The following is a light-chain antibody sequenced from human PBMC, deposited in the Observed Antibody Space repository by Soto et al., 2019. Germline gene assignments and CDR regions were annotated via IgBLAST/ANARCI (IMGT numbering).Light chain of an antibody. CDR2: SAS. V-gene: IGKV3-20*01. CDR3: QYYGSSSWT. Sequence: EIVLTQSPGTLSLSPGERAALSCRASQSVASSYFAWYQQKPGQAPRLLIYSASSRATDIPDRFSGSGSGTDFTLTISRLEPEDFAVYYCQYYGSSSWTFGQGTKVESK. J-gene: IGKJ1*01. CDR1: QSVASSY.